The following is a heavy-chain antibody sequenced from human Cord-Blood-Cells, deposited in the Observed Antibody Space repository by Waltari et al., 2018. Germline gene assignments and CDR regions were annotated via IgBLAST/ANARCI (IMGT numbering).Heavy chain of an antibody. CDR2: IYYSGST. V-gene: IGHV4-39*01. CDR1: GGSISSSSYC. Sequence: QLQLQESGPGLVKPSETLSRTRTVPGGSISSSSYCRGRLPQPPGRGLEWIGSIYYSGSTYYNPSLKSRVTISVDTSKNQFSLKLSSVTAADTAVYYCARPLDYYDSSGIYAFDIWGQGTMVTVSS. CDR3: ARPLDYYDSSGIYAFDI. J-gene: IGHJ3*02. D-gene: IGHD3-22*01.